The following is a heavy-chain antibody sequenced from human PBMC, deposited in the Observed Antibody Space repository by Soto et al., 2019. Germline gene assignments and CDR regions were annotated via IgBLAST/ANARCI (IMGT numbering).Heavy chain of an antibody. Sequence: SQTLSRTCAISGDSVSSNIAAWNCIRQSPSRGLEWLGRTYYRSKWYNDYAVSVKSRITINPATSKNQFSLQMNSVTPEDTAVYYCARDIKGYSRSSGLDHWGQGTQVTVSS. CDR1: GDSVSSNIAA. D-gene: IGHD6-6*01. V-gene: IGHV6-1*01. J-gene: IGHJ4*02. CDR3: ARDIKGYSRSSGLDH. CDR2: TYYRSKWYN.